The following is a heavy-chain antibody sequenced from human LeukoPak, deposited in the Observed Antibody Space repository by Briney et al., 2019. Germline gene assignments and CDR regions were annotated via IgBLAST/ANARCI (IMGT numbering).Heavy chain of an antibody. CDR2: IWYDGSDK. CDR1: SFTFRSYG. V-gene: IGHV3-33*01. CDR3: ARGNTGDGYNPLGY. D-gene: IGHD5-24*01. J-gene: IGHJ4*02. Sequence: PGRSRRLSCAAASFTFRSYGMHLVSQAPGNLLDWVAVIWYDGSDKNYADSVKGRFTISRDNSKNTLYLQMNSRRAEDTAVYYCARGNTGDGYNPLGYWGQGTLVTVSS.